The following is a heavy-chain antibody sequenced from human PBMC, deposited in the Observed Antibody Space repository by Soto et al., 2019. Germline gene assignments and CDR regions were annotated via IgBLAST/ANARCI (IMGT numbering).Heavy chain of an antibody. CDR2: IYYSGST. Sequence: PSETLSLTCTVSGGSISSYYWSWIRQPPGKGLEWIGYIYYSGSTNYNPSLKSRVTMSVDTSKNQFSLKLSSVTAADTAVYYCARHVSNTRYYFDYWGQGTLVTVSS. CDR1: GGSISSYY. D-gene: IGHD4-4*01. V-gene: IGHV4-59*08. CDR3: ARHVSNTRYYFDY. J-gene: IGHJ4*02.